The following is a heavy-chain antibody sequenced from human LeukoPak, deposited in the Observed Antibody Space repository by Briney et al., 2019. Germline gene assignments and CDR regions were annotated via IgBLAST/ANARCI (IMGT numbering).Heavy chain of an antibody. J-gene: IGHJ6*03. Sequence: PSETLSLTCTVSGGSISSYYWSWIRQPPGKGMEWIGSIYHSGSTYYNPSLKSRVTISVDTSKNQFSRKLSSVTGADTAVYYCERERVYNWNYSGYYYYMDVWGKGTTVTVSS. D-gene: IGHD1-7*01. CDR2: IYHSGST. CDR1: GGSISSYY. V-gene: IGHV4-38-2*02. CDR3: ERERVYNWNYSGYYYYMDV.